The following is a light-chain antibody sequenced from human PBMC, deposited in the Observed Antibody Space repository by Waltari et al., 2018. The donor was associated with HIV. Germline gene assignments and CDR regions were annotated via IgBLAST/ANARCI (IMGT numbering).Light chain of an antibody. CDR1: QSVGSK. CDR3: QQYNNWPPRT. J-gene: IGKJ1*01. V-gene: IGKV3-15*01. Sequence: EIVMTQSPATLSVSPGERPTLSCRASQSVGSKLAWYQQKPGQAPRLLIYDASTRATGIPARFSGSGSGTEFTLTISSLQSEDFAVYYCQQYNNWPPRTFGQGTKVEIK. CDR2: DAS.